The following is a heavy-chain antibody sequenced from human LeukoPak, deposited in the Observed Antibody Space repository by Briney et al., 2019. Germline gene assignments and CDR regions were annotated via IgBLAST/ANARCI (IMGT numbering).Heavy chain of an antibody. J-gene: IGHJ4*02. Sequence: SGGSLRLSCAASGFTLSSYGMHWVRQPQDEGLEWVAVISHDGSKKYSAESVKGRFTISRDNSKNTLYLQMNSLRAEDTAVYYCARANGQLWTTPDYWGQGTLVTISS. CDR2: ISHDGSKK. CDR1: GFTLSSYG. CDR3: ARANGQLWTTPDY. V-gene: IGHV3-30*03. D-gene: IGHD5-18*01.